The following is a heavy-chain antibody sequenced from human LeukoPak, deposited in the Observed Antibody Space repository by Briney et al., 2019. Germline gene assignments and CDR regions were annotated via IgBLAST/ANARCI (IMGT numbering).Heavy chain of an antibody. Sequence: GGSLRLSCAASGFSFSNYGMHRVRQPPGKGLEWVAFIRYDGSNKHYADSVKGRFSISRDNSKTTLYLQMNSLRPEDTAVYYCAKDFPSRDNFWSGYYTDFDYWGQGTLVTVSS. D-gene: IGHD3-3*01. CDR3: AKDFPSRDNFWSGYYTDFDY. CDR2: IRYDGSNK. CDR1: GFSFSNYG. V-gene: IGHV3-30*02. J-gene: IGHJ4*02.